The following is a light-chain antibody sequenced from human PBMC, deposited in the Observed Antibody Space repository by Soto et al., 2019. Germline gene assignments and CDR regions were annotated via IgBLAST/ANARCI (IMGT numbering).Light chain of an antibody. V-gene: IGKV3-15*01. CDR2: GAS. Sequence: EIVMTQSPATLSVSPGERATLSCRASQSVSSNLAWYQQKPGQAPRLLIYGASTRATGIPASFSGSGSGTEFSLIISSLQSEDFAVYYCQQYNNWPYTFGQGTKLGIK. CDR3: QQYNNWPYT. J-gene: IGKJ2*01. CDR1: QSVSSN.